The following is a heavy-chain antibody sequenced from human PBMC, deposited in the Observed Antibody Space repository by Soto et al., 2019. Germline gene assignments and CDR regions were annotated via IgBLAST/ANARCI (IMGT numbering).Heavy chain of an antibody. CDR3: AKDWLADCCGDCYGNLDY. CDR2: ISDDGSNK. D-gene: IGHD2-21*02. Sequence: QVQLVESGGGVVKPGRSLRLSCAASGFTFSSYGMHWVRQAPGKGLEWVAVISDDGSNKYYADSVKGRFTISRDNSKNTLYLQMNILRAEDTAVYYCAKDWLADCCGDCYGNLDYWGQGTLVTVSS. J-gene: IGHJ4*02. V-gene: IGHV3-30*18. CDR1: GFTFSSYG.